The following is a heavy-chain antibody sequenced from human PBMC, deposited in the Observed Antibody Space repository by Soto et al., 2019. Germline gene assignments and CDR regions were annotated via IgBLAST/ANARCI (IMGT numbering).Heavy chain of an antibody. J-gene: IGHJ4*02. V-gene: IGHV3-30*18. CDR3: AKETPLKRRYYDTRGYYYFDY. CDR1: GFTLSNYG. CDR2: ISFDGSNE. D-gene: IGHD3-22*01. Sequence: PGGSLRLSCAASGFTLSNYGMNWVRQAPGKGLEWVAVISFDGSNEYYADSVKGRFTISRDNSKNTLYLQMNSLGTEDTAVYYCAKETPLKRRYYDTRGYYYFDYWGQGTLVTVSS.